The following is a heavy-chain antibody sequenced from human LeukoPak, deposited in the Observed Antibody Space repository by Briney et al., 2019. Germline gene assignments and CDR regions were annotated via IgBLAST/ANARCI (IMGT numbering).Heavy chain of an antibody. CDR3: ARDPAYCIINYCYLGSEGFDF. J-gene: IGHJ4*02. CDR1: GFTFSSSA. D-gene: IGHD2-2*01. Sequence: GGSLRLSCAASGFTFSSSAMHWVRQAPDKVLEWVAVIWYDGTNQYYADSVKGRFTISRDNSKNTLFLQMNSLRAEDAAVYYCARDPAYCIINYCYLGSEGFDFWGQGTLVTVSS. V-gene: IGHV3-33*08. CDR2: IWYDGTNQ.